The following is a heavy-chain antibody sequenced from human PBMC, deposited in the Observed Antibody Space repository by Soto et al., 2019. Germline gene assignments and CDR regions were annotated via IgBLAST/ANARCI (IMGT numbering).Heavy chain of an antibody. CDR2: ISGGGDRV. J-gene: IGHJ4*02. V-gene: IGHV3-23*01. CDR3: TKHLYGDSGYSKYNN. D-gene: IGHD3-22*01. CDR1: GFTFSSYA. Sequence: GGSLRLSCAASGFTFSSYAMSWVRQAPGKGLEWVSAISGGGDRVYSADSVKGRFTISRDNPKNTLYLEMNSLRAEYTAVYSFTKHLYGDSGYSKYNNWSQGTLVTVS.